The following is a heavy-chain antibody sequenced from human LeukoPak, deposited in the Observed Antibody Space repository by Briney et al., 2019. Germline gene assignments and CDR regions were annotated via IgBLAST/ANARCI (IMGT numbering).Heavy chain of an antibody. D-gene: IGHD3-16*02. Sequence: GESLKISCKGSGYSFTSYWIGWVRQMPGKGLEWMGIIYPGDSDTRYSPSFQGQVTISADKSISTAYLQWSSLKASDTAMYYCARQTFGGVIVTFDAFDIWGQGTMVTVSS. CDR3: ARQTFGGVIVTFDAFDI. CDR1: GYSFTSYW. CDR2: IYPGDSDT. V-gene: IGHV5-51*01. J-gene: IGHJ3*02.